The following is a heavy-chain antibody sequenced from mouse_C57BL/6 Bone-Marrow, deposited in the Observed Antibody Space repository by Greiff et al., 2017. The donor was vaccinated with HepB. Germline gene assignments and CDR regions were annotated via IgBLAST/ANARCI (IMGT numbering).Heavy chain of an antibody. Sequence: EVQLQQSGPELVKPGASVKISCKASGYTFTDYYMNWVKQSHGKSLEWIGDINPNNGGTSYNQKFKGKTTLTVDKSSSTAYMELRSLTSEDSAVYYCARFTTGDMDYWGQGTSVTVSS. CDR3: ARFTTGDMDY. CDR1: GYTFTDYY. D-gene: IGHD1-1*01. V-gene: IGHV1-26*01. CDR2: INPNNGGT. J-gene: IGHJ4*01.